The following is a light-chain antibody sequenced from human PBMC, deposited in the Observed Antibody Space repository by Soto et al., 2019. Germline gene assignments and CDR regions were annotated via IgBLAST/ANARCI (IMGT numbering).Light chain of an antibody. CDR3: SSFSSSSTPYV. CDR2: EVN. Sequence: QSVLTQPASVSGSPGQSIIISCTGTSTDVGGYKYVCWYQQHPGTAPKLMIFEVNGRPSGVSDRFSGSKSGNTASLTISGLQPEDEADYYCSSFSSSSTPYVFGTGTRSPS. J-gene: IGLJ1*01. V-gene: IGLV2-14*01. CDR1: STDVGGYKY.